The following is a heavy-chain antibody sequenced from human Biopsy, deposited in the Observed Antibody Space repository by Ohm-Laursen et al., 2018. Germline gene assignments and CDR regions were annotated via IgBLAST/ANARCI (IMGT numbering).Heavy chain of an antibody. V-gene: IGHV4-34*01. CDR3: VRGVDYYVPYHYYALDV. Sequence: GTLSLTCAVYGESFNGYYWSWIRQTPGKGLEWIGEINHSGRTNYNPSLKSRVTISVDTSKNQFSLKVRSVTAADTAVYYCVRGVDYYVPYHYYALDVWGQGTTVTVSS. CDR1: GESFNGYY. CDR2: INHSGRT. D-gene: IGHD3-10*02. J-gene: IGHJ6*02.